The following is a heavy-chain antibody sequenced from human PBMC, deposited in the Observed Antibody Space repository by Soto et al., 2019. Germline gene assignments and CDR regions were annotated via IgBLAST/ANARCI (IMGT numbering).Heavy chain of an antibody. Sequence: GGSLRLSCAASGFTVSSNYMTWVRQAPGKGLEWVAVIYSGGSTYYADSVKGRFTISRDNSKNTLYLQMNSLRAEDTAVYYFARDAIAARRAYGMDVWGQGTTVTVSS. D-gene: IGHD6-6*01. CDR2: IYSGGST. J-gene: IGHJ6*02. CDR1: GFTVSSNY. CDR3: ARDAIAARRAYGMDV. V-gene: IGHV3-53*01.